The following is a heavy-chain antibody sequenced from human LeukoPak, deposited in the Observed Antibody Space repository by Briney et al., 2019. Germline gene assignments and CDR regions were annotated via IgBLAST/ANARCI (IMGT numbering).Heavy chain of an antibody. Sequence: GGSLRLSCAASGFTFDDYAMHWVRQAPGKGLEWVSLISGDGGSTYYADSVKGRFTISRDNSKNTLYLQMNSLRAEDTAVYYCAREYSSSWYPPSFDYWGQGTLVTVSS. CDR3: AREYSSSWYPPSFDY. D-gene: IGHD6-13*01. CDR1: GFTFDDYA. V-gene: IGHV3-43*02. J-gene: IGHJ4*02. CDR2: ISGDGGST.